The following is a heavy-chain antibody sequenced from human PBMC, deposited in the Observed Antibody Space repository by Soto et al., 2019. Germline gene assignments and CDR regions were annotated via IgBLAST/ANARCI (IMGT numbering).Heavy chain of an antibody. CDR3: ARGKLYYYDSSGYYRHYYGMDV. CDR1: GGSFSGYY. Sequence: KPSETLSLTCAVYGGSFSGYYWSWIRQPPGKGLEWIGEINHSGSTNYNPSLKSRVTISVDTSKNQFSLKLSSVTAADTAVYYCARGKLYYYDSSGYYRHYYGMDVWGQGTTVTVSS. CDR2: INHSGST. J-gene: IGHJ6*02. D-gene: IGHD3-22*01. V-gene: IGHV4-34*01.